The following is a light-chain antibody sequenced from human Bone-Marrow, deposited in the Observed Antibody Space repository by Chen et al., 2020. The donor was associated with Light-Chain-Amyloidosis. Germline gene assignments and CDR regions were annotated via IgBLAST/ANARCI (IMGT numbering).Light chain of an antibody. CDR2: DDS. CDR3: QVWDRSSDRPV. V-gene: IGLV3-21*02. CDR1: NIGSTS. J-gene: IGLJ3*02. Sequence: SYVLTQPSSVSVAPGPTATIACGGNNIGSTSVHWYQQTPGQAPLLVVYDDSDRPSGIPERLSGYNSGNTATLSISRVEAGDEADYYCQVWDRSSDRPVFGGGTKLTVL.